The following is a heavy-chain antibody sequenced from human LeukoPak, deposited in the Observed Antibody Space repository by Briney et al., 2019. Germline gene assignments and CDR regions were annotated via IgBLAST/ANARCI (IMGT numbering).Heavy chain of an antibody. CDR1: GFTFSSYA. D-gene: IGHD3-9*01. Sequence: PGRSLRLSCAASGFTFSSYAMHWVRQAPGKGLEWVAVISYDGSNKYYADSVKGRFTISRDNSKNTLYLQMSSLRAEDTAVYYSVKGRRMLRYFDWLLSGPWDYWGQGTLVTVSS. CDR3: VKGRRMLRYFDWLLSGPWDY. CDR2: ISYDGSNK. V-gene: IGHV3-30*14. J-gene: IGHJ4*02.